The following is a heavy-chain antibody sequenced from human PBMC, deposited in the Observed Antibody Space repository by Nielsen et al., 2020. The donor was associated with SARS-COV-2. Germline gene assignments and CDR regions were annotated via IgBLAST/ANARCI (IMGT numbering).Heavy chain of an antibody. J-gene: IGHJ4*02. CDR2: IGSDESIT. D-gene: IGHD6-13*01. Sequence: GGSLRLSCAASGFTFSSSWMHWVRQAPGKGLVWVSRIGSDESITNYVDSVKGRFTISGDNAKNTLYLQMNSLRAEDTAVYYCAREMGGSSRHFDYWGQGTLVTVSS. CDR1: GFTFSSSW. CDR3: AREMGGSSRHFDY. V-gene: IGHV3-74*01.